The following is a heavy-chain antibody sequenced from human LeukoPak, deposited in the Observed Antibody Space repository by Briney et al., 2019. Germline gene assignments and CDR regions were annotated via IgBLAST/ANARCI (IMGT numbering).Heavy chain of an antibody. V-gene: IGHV4-59*08. CDR1: GGSITGHY. CDR2: IYYSGST. CDR3: ARGGVYFES. D-gene: IGHD3-10*01. J-gene: IGHJ4*02. Sequence: SETLSLTCTATGGSITGHYWSWIRQPPGKGLEWIGNIYYSGSTNYNPSLKSRVTMSEDTSKNQFSLKLSSVTAADTAVYYCARGGVYFESWGQGSLVTVSS.